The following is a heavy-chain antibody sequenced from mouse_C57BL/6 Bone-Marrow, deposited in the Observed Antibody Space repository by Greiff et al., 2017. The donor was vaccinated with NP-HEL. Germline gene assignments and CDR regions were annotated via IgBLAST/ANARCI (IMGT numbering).Heavy chain of an antibody. V-gene: IGHV5-4*03. Sequence: EVKLVESGGGLVKPGGSLKLSCAASGFTFSSYAMSWVRQTPEKRLEWVATISDGGSYTYYQDNVKGRFTISRDNAKNNLYLQMSHLKSEDTAMYYCARGGGSSGFFAYWGQGTLVTVSA. J-gene: IGHJ3*01. CDR3: ARGGGSSGFFAY. CDR2: ISDGGSYT. D-gene: IGHD3-2*02. CDR1: GFTFSSYA.